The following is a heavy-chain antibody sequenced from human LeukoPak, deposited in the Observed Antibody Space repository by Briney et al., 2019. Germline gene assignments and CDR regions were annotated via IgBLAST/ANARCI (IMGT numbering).Heavy chain of an antibody. D-gene: IGHD3-22*01. CDR3: AKERGDYYDSSGSITPFDY. J-gene: IGHJ4*02. V-gene: IGHV3-23*01. CDR2: ISGSGGST. CDR1: GFTLSSYA. Sequence: GGSLRLSCAASGFTLSSYAMSWVRQAPGKGLEWVSAISGSGGSTYYADSVKGRFTISRDNSKNTLYLQMNSLRAEDTAVYYCAKERGDYYDSSGSITPFDYWGQGTLVTVSS.